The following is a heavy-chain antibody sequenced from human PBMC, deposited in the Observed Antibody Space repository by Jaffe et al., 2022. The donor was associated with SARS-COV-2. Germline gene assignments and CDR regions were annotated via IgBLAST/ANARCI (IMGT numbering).Heavy chain of an antibody. CDR1: GGSITSNNYY. V-gene: IGHV4-39*01. CDR2: IYYSGST. CDR3: ARRGGTYYYDTAWFDP. Sequence: QLQLQESGPGLVKPSETLSLTCTVSGGSITSNNYYWGWIRQPPGKGLEWIGSIYYSGSTYYNPSLKSRVTISVDTSKNQFSLKLSSVTAADTAVYYCARRGGTYYYDTAWFDPWGQGTLVTVSS. J-gene: IGHJ5*02. D-gene: IGHD3-22*01.